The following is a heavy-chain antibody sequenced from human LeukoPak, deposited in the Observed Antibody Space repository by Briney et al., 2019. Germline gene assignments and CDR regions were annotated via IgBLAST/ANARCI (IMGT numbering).Heavy chain of an antibody. J-gene: IGHJ4*02. CDR1: GGSMSPYH. D-gene: IGHD3-22*01. V-gene: IGHV4-59*08. CDR2: IYYSGST. Sequence: SETLSLTCTVSGGSMSPYHWSWIRQPPGKGLEWTGYIYYSGSTNYNPSLKSRVTISVDTSKNQFSLKLSSVTAADTAMYFCARHYDSSAYWYYFGYWGQGTLVTVSS. CDR3: ARHYDSSAYWYYFGY.